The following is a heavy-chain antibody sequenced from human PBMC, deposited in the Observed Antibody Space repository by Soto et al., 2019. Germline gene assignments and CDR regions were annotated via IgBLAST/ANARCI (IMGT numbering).Heavy chain of an antibody. CDR3: ARDFGGGIAVAGVGFDY. Sequence: EVQMVESGGGLVQPGGSLRLSCATSGFTFSSYWMSWVRQAPGKGLEWVANIKQDGSEKYYVDSVKGRFTISRDNAKISVYLQTNSLRAEDTAMYYCARDFGGGIAVAGVGFDYWGQGTLVTVSS. V-gene: IGHV3-7*01. D-gene: IGHD6-19*01. J-gene: IGHJ4*02. CDR1: GFTFSSYW. CDR2: IKQDGSEK.